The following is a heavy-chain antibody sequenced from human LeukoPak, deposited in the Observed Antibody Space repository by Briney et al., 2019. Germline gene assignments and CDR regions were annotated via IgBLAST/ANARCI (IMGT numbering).Heavy chain of an antibody. V-gene: IGHV3-53*01. J-gene: IGHJ4*02. CDR1: GFTVSSNS. Sequence: GGSLRLSCTVSGFTVSSNSMSWVRQAPGKGLEWVSFIYSDNTHYSDSVKGRFTISRDNSKNTLYLQMNSLRAEDTALYYCARRAGAYSHPYDYWGQGTLATVSS. CDR2: IYSDNT. D-gene: IGHD4/OR15-4a*01. CDR3: ARRAGAYSHPYDY.